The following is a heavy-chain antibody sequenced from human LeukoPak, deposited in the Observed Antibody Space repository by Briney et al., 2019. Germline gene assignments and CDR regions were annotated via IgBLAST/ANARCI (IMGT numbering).Heavy chain of an antibody. CDR1: GFTVSTNY. CDR2: IYRGGDT. V-gene: IGHV3-66*01. CDR3: ARDKRYCTSGRCWGVQFGP. D-gene: IGHD2-8*01. J-gene: IGHJ5*02. Sequence: GGSLRLSCVASGFTVSTNYMSWVRQAPGKGPEWISIIYRGGDTYYADSVKGRFTISRDNSKNTLYLQMNAVRAEDTAVYYCARDKRYCTSGRCWGVQFGPWGQGTLVTVSS.